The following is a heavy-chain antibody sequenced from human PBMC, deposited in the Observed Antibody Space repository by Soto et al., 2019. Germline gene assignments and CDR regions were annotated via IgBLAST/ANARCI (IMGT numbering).Heavy chain of an antibody. CDR2: IYYSGST. CDR3: ARTGGIAVAGAGDFDY. J-gene: IGHJ4*02. V-gene: IGHV4-39*01. Sequence: SETLSLTCTVSGGSISSSSYYWGWIRQPPGKGLEWIGSIYYSGSTYYNPSLKSRVTISVDTSKNQFSLKLSSVTAADTAVYYCARTGGIAVAGAGDFDYWGQGTLLPVSS. CDR1: GGSISSSSYY. D-gene: IGHD6-19*01.